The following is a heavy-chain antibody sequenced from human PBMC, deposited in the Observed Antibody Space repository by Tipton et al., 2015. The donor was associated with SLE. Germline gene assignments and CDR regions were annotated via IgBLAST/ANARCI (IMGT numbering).Heavy chain of an antibody. CDR2: IWYDGSNK. Sequence: SGFTFSSYGMHWVRQAPGKGLEWEAVIWYDGSNKYYADSVKGRFTISRDNSKNTLYLQMNSLRAEDTAVYYCAKGGLTTVTNWYFDLWGRGTLVTVSS. V-gene: IGHV3-33*06. J-gene: IGHJ2*01. D-gene: IGHD4-17*01. CDR1: GFTFSSYG. CDR3: AKGGLTTVTNWYFDL.